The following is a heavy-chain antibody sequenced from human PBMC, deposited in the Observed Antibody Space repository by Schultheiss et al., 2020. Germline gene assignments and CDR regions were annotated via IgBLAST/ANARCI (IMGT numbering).Heavy chain of an antibody. CDR3: ARRVGSGWTRRNWFDP. D-gene: IGHD6-19*01. Sequence: SQPLSLTCAVYGGSFSGHYWSWIRQPPGKGLEWIGEINHSGSTNYNPSLKSRVTISVDTSKNQFSLKLSSVTAADTAVYYCARRVGSGWTRRNWFDPWGQGTLGTVSS. CDR2: INHSGST. V-gene: IGHV4-34*01. CDR1: GGSFSGHY. J-gene: IGHJ5*02.